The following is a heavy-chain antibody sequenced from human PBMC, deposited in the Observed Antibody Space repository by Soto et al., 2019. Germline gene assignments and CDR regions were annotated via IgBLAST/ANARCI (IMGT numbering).Heavy chain of an antibody. Sequence: QVQLQESGPGLVKPSETLSLTCTVSGGSISSYYWSWIRQPAGKGLEWIGRIYTSGSTNYNPSLKGRVTMSVDTSKNQFSLKLSSVTAADTAVYYCAREGGFGPSGSWPNGAFDIWGQGTMVTVSS. CDR1: GGSISSYY. J-gene: IGHJ3*02. D-gene: IGHD1-26*01. V-gene: IGHV4-4*07. CDR3: AREGGFGPSGSWPNGAFDI. CDR2: IYTSGST.